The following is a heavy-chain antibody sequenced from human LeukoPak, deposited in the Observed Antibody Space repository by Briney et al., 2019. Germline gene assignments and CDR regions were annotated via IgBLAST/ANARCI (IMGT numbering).Heavy chain of an antibody. CDR3: ARRNDPWSGPRNWFDP. J-gene: IGHJ5*02. CDR1: SGSFSSGGYY. CDR2: IYHTGDT. V-gene: IGHV4-31*03. D-gene: IGHD3-3*01. Sequence: SETLSLTCTVSSGSFSSGGYYWSWIRQHPGKGQEWIGNIYHTGDTFYNPSLQSRFIISVDTSKNQFSLKVSSVTAADTAIYYCARRNDPWSGPRNWFDPWGQGILVTVSS.